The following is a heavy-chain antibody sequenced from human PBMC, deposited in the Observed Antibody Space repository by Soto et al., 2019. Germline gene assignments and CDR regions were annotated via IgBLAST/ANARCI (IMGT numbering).Heavy chain of an antibody. CDR1: GFTFGDYA. Sequence: GGSLRLSCTASGFTFGDYAMSWFRQAPGKGLEWVGFIRSKAYGGTTEYAASVKGRFTISRDDSKSIAYLQMNSLKTEDTAVYYCTREYCSGGSCYGDDAFDIWGQGTMVTV. D-gene: IGHD2-15*01. CDR3: TREYCSGGSCYGDDAFDI. J-gene: IGHJ3*02. V-gene: IGHV3-49*03. CDR2: IRSKAYGGTT.